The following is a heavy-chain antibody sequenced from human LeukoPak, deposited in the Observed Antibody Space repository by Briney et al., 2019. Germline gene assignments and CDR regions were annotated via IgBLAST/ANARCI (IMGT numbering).Heavy chain of an antibody. Sequence: PSETLSLTCTVSGYSISSGYYWGWIRQPPGKGLEWIGNIFYRGSTYYGPSLKSRVTISLDTSKNQFSLNLNSVTAADTAVYYCARGGYYGSGNDFRFDPWGQGTLVTVSS. CDR3: ARGGYYGSGNDFRFDP. D-gene: IGHD3-10*01. CDR1: GYSISSGYY. V-gene: IGHV4-38-2*02. CDR2: IFYRGST. J-gene: IGHJ5*02.